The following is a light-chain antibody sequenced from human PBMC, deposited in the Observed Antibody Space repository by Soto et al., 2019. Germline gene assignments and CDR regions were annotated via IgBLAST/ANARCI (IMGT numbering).Light chain of an antibody. CDR1: TNDVGGFNY. CDR2: EVD. Sequence: QSVLTQPPSVSGAPGQRLTISCTGPTNDVGGFNYVSWYQQHPGRVPKLIIYEVDKRPSGVPDRFSGSKSGNTASLTVSGLQADDEADYYCTSYAGNSNYVFGTGTKLTVL. CDR3: TSYAGNSNYV. V-gene: IGLV2-8*01. J-gene: IGLJ1*01.